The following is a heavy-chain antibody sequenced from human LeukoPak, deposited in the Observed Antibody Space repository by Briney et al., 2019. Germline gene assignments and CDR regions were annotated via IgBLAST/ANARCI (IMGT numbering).Heavy chain of an antibody. CDR1: GGSISSSSYY. Sequence: SETLSLTCTVSGGSISSSSYYWGWIRQPPGTGLEWIGSIYYSGSTYYNPSLKSRVTISVDTSKNQFSLKLSSVTAADTAVYYCARSLYSSDFDYWGQGTLVTVSS. V-gene: IGHV4-39*01. J-gene: IGHJ4*02. CDR2: IYYSGST. D-gene: IGHD6-19*01. CDR3: ARSLYSSDFDY.